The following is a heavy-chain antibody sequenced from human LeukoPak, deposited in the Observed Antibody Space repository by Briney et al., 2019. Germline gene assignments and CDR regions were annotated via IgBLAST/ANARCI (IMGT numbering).Heavy chain of an antibody. CDR1: GGSISSSSYY. J-gene: IGHJ4*02. D-gene: IGHD1-26*01. CDR3: ARRPGSFDY. CDR2: IYYSGST. V-gene: IGHV4-39*01. Sequence: KPSETLSLTCTVSGGSISSSSYYWGWIRQPPGKGLEWIGSIYYSGSTYYNPSLKSRVTISVDTSKNQFSLKLSSVTAADTAVYYCARRPGSFDYWGQGTLVTVSS.